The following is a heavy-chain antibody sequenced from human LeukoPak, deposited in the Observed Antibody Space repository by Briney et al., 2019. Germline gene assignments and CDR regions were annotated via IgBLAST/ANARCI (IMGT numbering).Heavy chain of an antibody. V-gene: IGHV5-51*01. Sequence: GESLKISCKGSGRSFTNYWIGWVRQMPGKGLEWMGIIYPGDSDTRYSPSLQGQVTFSADKTISTAYLQWSALKASDTAMYYCARQGPSQAFDVWGPGTMVTVSS. CDR2: IYPGDSDT. CDR3: ARQGPSQAFDV. J-gene: IGHJ3*01. CDR1: GRSFTNYW.